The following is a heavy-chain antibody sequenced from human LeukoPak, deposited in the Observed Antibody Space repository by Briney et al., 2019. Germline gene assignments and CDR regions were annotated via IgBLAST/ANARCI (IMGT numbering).Heavy chain of an antibody. D-gene: IGHD6-13*01. CDR1: GFTFSSYE. Sequence: GGSLRLSCVASGFTFSSYEMQWVRQAPGKGLEWVSYISNSGRTIHYADSAKGRFTISRDNAKNSLFLHMNSLRAEDTAVYYCARGDSSSTWNYSFDYWAQGTLVTVSS. V-gene: IGHV3-48*03. J-gene: IGHJ4*02. CDR2: ISNSGRTI. CDR3: ARGDSSSTWNYSFDY.